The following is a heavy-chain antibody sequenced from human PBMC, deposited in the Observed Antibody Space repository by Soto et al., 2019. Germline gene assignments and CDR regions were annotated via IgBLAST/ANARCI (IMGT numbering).Heavy chain of an antibody. CDR1: GGSISSGGYY. V-gene: IGHV4-31*03. CDR2: IYYSGST. D-gene: IGHD5-12*01. J-gene: IGHJ4*02. Sequence: SETLSLTCTVSGGSISSGGYYWSWIRQHPGKGLEWIGYIYYSGSTYYNPSLKSRVTISVGTSKNQFSLKLSSVTAADTAVYYCARASSRDGYNFGYWGQGTLVTVSS. CDR3: ARASSRDGYNFGY.